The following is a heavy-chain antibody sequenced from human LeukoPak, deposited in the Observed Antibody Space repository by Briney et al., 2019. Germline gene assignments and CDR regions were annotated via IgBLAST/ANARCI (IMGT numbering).Heavy chain of an antibody. V-gene: IGHV1-18*01. CDR2: ISTYNGNA. CDR3: ARSYSGSSWYRN. CDR1: GYSFSTYS. D-gene: IGHD6-13*01. J-gene: IGHJ4*02. Sequence: ASVTVSCKASGYSFSTYSIIWVRQAPGQGLEWMGWISTYNGNAISAQKLQGRVTMTTDTSTSTAYMELRSLRSDDTAVYYCARSYSGSSWYRNWGQGTLVTVSS.